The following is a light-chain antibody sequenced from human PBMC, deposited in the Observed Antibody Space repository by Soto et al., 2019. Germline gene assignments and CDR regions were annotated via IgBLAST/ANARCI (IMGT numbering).Light chain of an antibody. CDR2: DVT. J-gene: IGLJ3*02. V-gene: IGLV2-14*01. Sequence: QSALTQPASVSGSPGQSITISCTGTSSDVGAYNYVSWYQQPPGKAPKLIIYDVTNRPSGVSRRFSGSKSGNTASLTISGLQAEDEADYYCSSYTSSSTVVFGGGTKLTVL. CDR1: SSDVGAYNY. CDR3: SSYTSSSTVV.